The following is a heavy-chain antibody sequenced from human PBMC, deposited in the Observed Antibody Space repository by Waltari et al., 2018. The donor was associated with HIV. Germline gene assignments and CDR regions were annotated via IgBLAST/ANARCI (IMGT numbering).Heavy chain of an antibody. CDR3: ARGIVSYCSGGSCYAPLGY. CDR2: MNPNSGNT. CDR1: GYTFTSYD. J-gene: IGHJ4*02. D-gene: IGHD2-15*01. V-gene: IGHV1-8*01. Sequence: QVQLVQSGAEVKKPGASVKVSCKASGYTFTSYDINWVRQATGPGLEWMGWMNPNSGNTGYAQKFQGRVTMTRNTSISTAYMELSSLRSEDTAVYYCARGIVSYCSGGSCYAPLGYWGQGTLVTVSS.